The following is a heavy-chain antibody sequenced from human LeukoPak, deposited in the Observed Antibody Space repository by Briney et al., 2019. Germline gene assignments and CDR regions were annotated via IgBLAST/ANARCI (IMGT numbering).Heavy chain of an antibody. J-gene: IGHJ4*02. D-gene: IGHD7-27*01. CDR1: GYSFTSYW. CDR3: VRHQYWGFDY. CDR2: IHPGNSDT. V-gene: IGHV5-51*01. Sequence: GESLKISCKGSGYSFTSYWISWVRQMPGKGLEWMAMIHPGNSDTNYSPSFQGQVTISADKSISTAYLQWSSLKASDTAMYYCVRHQYWGFDYWDQGTLVIVSS.